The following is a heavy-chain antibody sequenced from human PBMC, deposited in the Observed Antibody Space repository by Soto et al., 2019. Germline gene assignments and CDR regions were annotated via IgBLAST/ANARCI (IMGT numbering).Heavy chain of an antibody. Sequence: GWSLRLSCAASGFTFSSYWMHWVRQAPGKGLVWVSRINSDGSSTSYADSVKGRFTISRDNAKNTLYLQMNSLRAEDTAVYYCARDQQQLVYGMDVWGQGTKVTGSS. CDR3: ARDQQQLVYGMDV. J-gene: IGHJ6*02. CDR1: GFTFSSYW. D-gene: IGHD6-13*01. V-gene: IGHV3-74*01. CDR2: INSDGSST.